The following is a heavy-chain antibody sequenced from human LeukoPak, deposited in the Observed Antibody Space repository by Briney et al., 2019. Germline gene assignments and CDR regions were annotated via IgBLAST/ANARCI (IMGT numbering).Heavy chain of an antibody. V-gene: IGHV4-38-2*02. CDR2: IYHSGST. J-gene: IGHJ4*02. Sequence: SETLSLTCTVSGYSISSGYYWGWIRQPPGKGLEWIGSIYHSGSTYYNPSLKSRVTISVDTSKNQFSLKLSSVTAADTAVYYCARSRVTRTEYDILTGYIFDYWGQGTLVTVSS. D-gene: IGHD3-9*01. CDR1: GYSISSGYY. CDR3: ARSRVTRTEYDILTGYIFDY.